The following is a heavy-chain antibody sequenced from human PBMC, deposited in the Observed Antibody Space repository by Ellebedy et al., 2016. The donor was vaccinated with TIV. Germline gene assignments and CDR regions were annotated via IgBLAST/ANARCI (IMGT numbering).Heavy chain of an antibody. Sequence: GGSLRLSCVASGFTFSNFGMHWVRQAPGKGLEWVAVIWPDGNHKYYADAVKGRFTISRDNSKRTVNLRMNSLRAEDTATYYCARDTPLDWNDFEYWGQGTLVSVSS. D-gene: IGHD1-1*01. CDR1: GFTFSNFG. J-gene: IGHJ4*02. CDR2: IWPDGNHK. CDR3: ARDTPLDWNDFEY. V-gene: IGHV3-33*01.